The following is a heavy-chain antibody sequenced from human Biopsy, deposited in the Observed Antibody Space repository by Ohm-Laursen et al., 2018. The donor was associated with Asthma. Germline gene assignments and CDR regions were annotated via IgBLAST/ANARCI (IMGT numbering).Heavy chain of an antibody. D-gene: IGHD6-13*01. CDR2: IHYSGTT. J-gene: IGHJ6*02. V-gene: IGHV4-39*01. Sequence: SDTLSLTCSLSSGSGGYMRSGNYYWGWIRQPPGKGLEWIGSIHYSGTTYYNPSLESRVTVPANTSKNHFSLNLTSVTAADTAVYYCVRGSSSWHHGPFHYYYGLDVWGQGTTATVSS. CDR3: VRGSSSWHHGPFHYYYGLDV. CDR1: SGSGGYMRSGNYY.